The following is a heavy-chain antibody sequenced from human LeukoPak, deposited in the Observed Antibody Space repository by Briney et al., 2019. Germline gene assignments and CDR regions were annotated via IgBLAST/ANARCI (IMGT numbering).Heavy chain of an antibody. J-gene: IGHJ5*01. Sequence: GASVKVSCKSSGYTFTSYDINWVRQATGQGLEWMGWMNPNSGNTDYAQKLQGRVTITRNTSISTAYMELRSLRSEDTAVYYCARGVVVVARTGWFDSWGQGTLVTVSS. CDR2: MNPNSGNT. V-gene: IGHV1-8*02. CDR1: GYTFTSYD. D-gene: IGHD2-2*01. CDR3: ARGVVVVARTGWFDS.